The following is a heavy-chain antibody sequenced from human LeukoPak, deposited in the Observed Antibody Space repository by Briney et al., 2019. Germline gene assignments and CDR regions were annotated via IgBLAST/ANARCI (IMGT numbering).Heavy chain of an antibody. CDR1: GYTFTDYY. CDR3: ARVDSSSWYGYYYYYMDV. V-gene: IGHV1-2*02. Sequence: ASVKVSCKASGYTFTDYYMHWVRQAPGQGLECMGWINPNTGDTKYVQKFQGRVTLTRDTSISTAYMELSRLISDDTAVYYCARVDSSSWYGYYYYYMDVWGKGTTVTVSS. J-gene: IGHJ6*03. CDR2: INPNTGDT. D-gene: IGHD6-13*01.